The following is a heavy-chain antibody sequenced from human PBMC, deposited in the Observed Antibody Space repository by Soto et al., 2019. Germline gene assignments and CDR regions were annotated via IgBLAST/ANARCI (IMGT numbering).Heavy chain of an antibody. V-gene: IGHV4-31*03. J-gene: IGHJ6*02. D-gene: IGHD3-10*01. CDR2: IYYSGST. CDR1: GGSISSGGYY. CDR3: ARDPELYGMDV. Sequence: SETLSLTCTVSGGSISSGGYYWSWIRQHPGKGLEWIGYIYYSGSTYYNPSLKSRVTISVDTSKNQFSLKLSSVTAADTAVYYCARDPELYGMDVWGQGTTVTVSS.